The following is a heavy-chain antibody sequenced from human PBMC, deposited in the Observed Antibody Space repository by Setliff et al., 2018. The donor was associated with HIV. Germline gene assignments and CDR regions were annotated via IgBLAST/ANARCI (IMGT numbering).Heavy chain of an antibody. CDR3: ARGGQQLDLLAFDI. D-gene: IGHD6-13*01. Sequence: EASVKVSCKASGYTFTSYDINWVRQATGQGLEWMGWMNPNSGDTGYAQKFQGRVTMTRNTSISTAYMELSSLRSEDTAVYYCARGGQQLDLLAFDIWGQGTMVTVSS. CDR2: MNPNSGDT. V-gene: IGHV1-8*02. J-gene: IGHJ3*02. CDR1: GYTFTSYD.